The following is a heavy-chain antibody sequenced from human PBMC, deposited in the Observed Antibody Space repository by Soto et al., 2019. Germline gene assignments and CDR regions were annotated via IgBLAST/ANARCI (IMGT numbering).Heavy chain of an antibody. J-gene: IGHJ6*02. CDR2: IGTAGDT. CDR1: GFTFSSYD. Sequence: PGGSLRLSCAASGFTFSSYDMHWVRQAPGKGLEWVSAIGTAGDTYYPGTVKGRFTSSRENAKNSFYLQMNSLRAGDTAVYYCARGLVDYQLPFGYYYYYGMDVWGQGTTVTVS. CDR3: ARGLVDYQLPFGYYYYYGMDV. V-gene: IGHV3-13*01. D-gene: IGHD2-2*01.